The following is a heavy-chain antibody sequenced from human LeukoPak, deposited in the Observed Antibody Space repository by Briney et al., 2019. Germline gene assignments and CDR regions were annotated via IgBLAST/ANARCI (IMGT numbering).Heavy chain of an antibody. CDR2: IYPGDSDT. V-gene: IGHV5-51*01. Sequence: GESLKISCKHSEYSFPNYCIGWVRQMPGKGLEWMGIIYPGDSDTRYSPSFQGQVTISADKSISTAYLQWSSLKASDTAIYYCARSPWFTEFSPNWFDPWGQGTLVTVSS. CDR3: ARSPWFTEFSPNWFDP. CDR1: EYSFPNYC. D-gene: IGHD3-10*01. J-gene: IGHJ5*02.